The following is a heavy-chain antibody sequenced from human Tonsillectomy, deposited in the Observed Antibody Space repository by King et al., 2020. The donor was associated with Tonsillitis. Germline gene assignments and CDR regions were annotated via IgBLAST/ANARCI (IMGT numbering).Heavy chain of an antibody. CDR3: ARVVRKLWFVELLFLGGAFDI. D-gene: IGHD3-10*01. Sequence: QLVQSGAEVKKPGASVKVSCKASGYTFTSYGISWVRQAPGQGLEWMGWISAYNGNTNYAQKLQGRVTMTTDTSTSTAYMELRSLRSDDTAVYYCARVVRKLWFVELLFLGGAFDIWGQGTMVTVSS. J-gene: IGHJ3*02. V-gene: IGHV1-18*04. CDR1: GYTFTSYG. CDR2: ISAYNGNT.